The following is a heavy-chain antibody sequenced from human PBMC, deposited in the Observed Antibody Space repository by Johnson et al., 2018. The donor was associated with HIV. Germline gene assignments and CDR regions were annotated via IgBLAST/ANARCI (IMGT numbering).Heavy chain of an antibody. CDR3: ASGADYYDSSGYYPLDAFDI. Sequence: QVQLLESGGGLVMPGGSLRLSCAASGFTFSDYYMSWIRQAPGKGLEWVSYISSSGSTIYYADSVKGRFTISRDNAKNSLYLQMNSLRAEDTAVYYCASGADYYDSSGYYPLDAFDIWGQGTMVTVSS. D-gene: IGHD3-22*01. CDR1: GFTFSDYY. J-gene: IGHJ3*02. CDR2: ISSSGSTI. V-gene: IGHV3-11*04.